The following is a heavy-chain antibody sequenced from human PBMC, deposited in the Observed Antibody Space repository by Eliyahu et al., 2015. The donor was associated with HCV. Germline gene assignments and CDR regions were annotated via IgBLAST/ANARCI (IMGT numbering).Heavy chain of an antibody. J-gene: IGHJ5*02. CDR1: GYTFTDYA. CDR3: ARGGLLWFGDTGA. D-gene: IGHD3-10*01. Sequence: QVQLVQSGAEVKKPGASVKVSCKASGYTFTDYAIHWVRQAPGLRLEWMGWIDAGNGNTKYSQKFQGRVTITRDTSASTAYMELSSLRSEDTAVYFCARGGLLWFGDTGAWGQGTLVTVSS. CDR2: IDAGNGNT. V-gene: IGHV1-3*01.